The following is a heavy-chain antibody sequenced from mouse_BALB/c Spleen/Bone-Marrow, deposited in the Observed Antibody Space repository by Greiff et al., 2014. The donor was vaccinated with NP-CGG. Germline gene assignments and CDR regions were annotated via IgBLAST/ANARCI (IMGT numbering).Heavy chain of an antibody. V-gene: IGHV5-17*02. CDR3: ARKDYFGYAAMDY. Sequence: DVKLVESGGGLVQPGGSRKLSCAASGFTFSSFGMHWVRQAPEKGLEWVAYISGGSSIIYYADTVKGRFTISRDNPKNTLFLQMTSLRSEDTAIYYCARKDYFGYAAMDYWGQGASVTDSS. CDR2: ISGGSSII. J-gene: IGHJ4*01. CDR1: GFTFSSFG. D-gene: IGHD1-2*01.